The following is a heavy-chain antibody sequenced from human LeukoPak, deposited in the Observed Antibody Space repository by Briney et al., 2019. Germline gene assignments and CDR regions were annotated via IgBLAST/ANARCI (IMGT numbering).Heavy chain of an antibody. J-gene: IGHJ5*02. CDR2: IYYSGST. CDR1: GGSISSGGYY. D-gene: IGHD3-10*01. CDR3: ARDPYGSRSNWFDP. V-gene: IGHV4-31*03. Sequence: SETLSLTCTVSGGSISSGGYYWSWIRQHPGKGLEWIGYIYYSGSTYYNPSLKSRVTISVDTSKNQFSLKLSSVTAADTAVYYCARDPYGSRSNWFDPWGQGTLVTVSS.